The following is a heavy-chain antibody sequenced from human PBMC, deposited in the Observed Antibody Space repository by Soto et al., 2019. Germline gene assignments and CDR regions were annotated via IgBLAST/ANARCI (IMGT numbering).Heavy chain of an antibody. CDR3: TRRVRSTGLLDY. CDR1: GNSIRGTSSF. J-gene: IGHJ4*02. V-gene: IGHV4-39*01. Sequence: SETQSLTSTFSGNSIRGTSSFWAWIRQPPGKDLEWIGSVYYTGSTYYNSSLKSRVSISIDTSKNQFSLSLNSVTAADTAVYYCTRRVRSTGLLDYWGQGALVTVSS. D-gene: IGHD4-4*01. CDR2: VYYTGST.